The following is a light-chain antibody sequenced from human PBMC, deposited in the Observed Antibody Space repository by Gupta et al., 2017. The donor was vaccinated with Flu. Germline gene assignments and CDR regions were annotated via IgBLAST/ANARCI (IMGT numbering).Light chain of an antibody. CDR2: AND. CDR3: GTSDTSLKAVV. V-gene: IGLV1-51*01. CDR1: TPNIGTKG. Sequence: HSVLTQPPSISAAPGQLLTISCSGSTPNIGTKGVSWYPQLPGTAPRLLIYANDRRPSGIPDRISGFKSGTSATLDSPGLQTGDEADYHRGTSDTSLKAVVFGGGTKVTVL. J-gene: IGLJ2*01.